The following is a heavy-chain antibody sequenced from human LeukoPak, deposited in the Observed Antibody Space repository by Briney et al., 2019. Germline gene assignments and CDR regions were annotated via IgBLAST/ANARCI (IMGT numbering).Heavy chain of an antibody. CDR1: GYTFTSYD. Sequence: ASVKVSCKASGYTFTSYDINWVRQATGQGLEWMGWISAYNGNTNYAQKLQGRVTMTTDTSTSTAYMELRSLRSDDTAVYYCAREYGSGSYDDYWGQGTLVTVSS. D-gene: IGHD3-10*01. J-gene: IGHJ4*02. V-gene: IGHV1-18*01. CDR2: ISAYNGNT. CDR3: AREYGSGSYDDY.